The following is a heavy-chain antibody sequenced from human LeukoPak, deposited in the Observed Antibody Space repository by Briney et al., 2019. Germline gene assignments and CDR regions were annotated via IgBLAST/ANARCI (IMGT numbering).Heavy chain of an antibody. V-gene: IGHV4-38-2*01. J-gene: IGHJ4*02. D-gene: IGHD1-20*01. CDR1: GYSISNGYH. Sequence: PSETLSLTCAVSGYSISNGYHWGWIRHPPGKGLEWIGSIYRSGSTYYNPSLKSRVTISVDTSKNHFSLRLSSVTAADTAVYYCARVNWICDYWGQGTLVTVSS. CDR2: IYRSGST. CDR3: ARVNWICDY.